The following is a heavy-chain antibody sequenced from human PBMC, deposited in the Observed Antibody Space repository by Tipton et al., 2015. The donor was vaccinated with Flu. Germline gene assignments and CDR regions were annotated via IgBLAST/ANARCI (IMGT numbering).Heavy chain of an antibody. CDR1: GYSLTNYW. V-gene: IGHV5-51*01. CDR3: ATVSDRGSAWSLDD. Sequence: QLVQSGAEVKKPGESLKISCKGSGYSLTNYWIAWVRQMPGKGLEWMGIIYVGDSETRYSPSFQGQVSISADKSISTTYLHWTSLQASDTAIYYCATVSDRGSAWSLDDWGQGTLVTVSS. D-gene: IGHD6-19*01. J-gene: IGHJ4*02. CDR2: IYVGDSET.